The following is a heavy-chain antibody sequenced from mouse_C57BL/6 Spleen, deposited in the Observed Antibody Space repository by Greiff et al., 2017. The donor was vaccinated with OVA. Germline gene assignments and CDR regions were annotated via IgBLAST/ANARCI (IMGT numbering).Heavy chain of an antibody. D-gene: IGHD2-4*01. CDR1: GYTFTTYP. J-gene: IGHJ3*01. CDR2: FHPYNDDT. V-gene: IGHV1-47*01. Sequence: LQESGAELVKPGASVKMSCKASGYTFTTYPIEWMKQNHGKSLEWIGNFHPYNDDTKYNEKFKGKATLTVEKSSSTVYLELSRLTSDDSAVYYCARPLYDYDDGFAYWGQGTLVTVSA. CDR3: ARPLYDYDDGFAY.